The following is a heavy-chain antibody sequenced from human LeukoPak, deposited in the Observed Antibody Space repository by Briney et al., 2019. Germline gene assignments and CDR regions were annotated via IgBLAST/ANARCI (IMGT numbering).Heavy chain of an antibody. CDR3: ARFSGSGRSFFYYFYIDV. D-gene: IGHD3-10*01. CDR2: INGIGYT. V-gene: IGHV3-53*01. CDR1: GFIVSNYE. Sequence: GGSLRLSCAASGFIVSNYEMNWVRQAPGKGLEWVSSINGIGYTYYADSVDGRFTISRDNSKNTLYLQMNSLRVEDTALYYCARFSGSGRSFFYYFYIDVWGKGTTVTVSS. J-gene: IGHJ6*03.